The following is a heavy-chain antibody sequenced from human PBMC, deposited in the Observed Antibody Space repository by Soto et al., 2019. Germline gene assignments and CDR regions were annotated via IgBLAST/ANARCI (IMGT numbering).Heavy chain of an antibody. D-gene: IGHD2-8*02. V-gene: IGHV4-34*01. J-gene: IGHJ4*02. CDR2: INHSGST. CDR3: ARDKITGLFDY. CDR1: GGSISSYY. Sequence: SETLSLTCTVSGGSISSYYWTWIRQPPGTGLGWIGEINHSGSTNYNPSLKSRVTISVDTSKNQFSLKLTSVTAADTAVYCCARDKITGLFDYWGQGTLVTVSS.